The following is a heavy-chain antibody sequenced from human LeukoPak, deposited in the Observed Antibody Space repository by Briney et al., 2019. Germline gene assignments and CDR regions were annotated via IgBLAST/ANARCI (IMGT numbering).Heavy chain of an antibody. CDR1: GGSISSYY. J-gene: IGHJ4*02. V-gene: IGHV4-59*08. CDR2: IYYSGST. Sequence: EXLSLTCTVSGGSISSYYWSWVRQPPGKGLEWIGYIYYSGSTYYNPSLTSRVTISVDTSKNQFSLKLSSVTAADTAVYYCARTQLRGFYFDYWSQGTLVTVSS. CDR3: ARTQLRGFYFDY. D-gene: IGHD3-10*01.